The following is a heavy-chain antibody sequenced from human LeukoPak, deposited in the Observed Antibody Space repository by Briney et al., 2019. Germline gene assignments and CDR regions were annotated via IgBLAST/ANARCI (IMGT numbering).Heavy chain of an antibody. Sequence: GGSPRLSCAASGFTLSSYAMSWVRQAPGKGLEWVSTISGSGGSTYYADSVKGRFTISRDNSKNTLYLQMNSLRAEDTAVYHCAKDRWTVTIIGDFDYWGQGTLVTVSS. CDR3: AKDRWTVTIIGDFDY. J-gene: IGHJ4*02. V-gene: IGHV3-23*01. D-gene: IGHD4-17*01. CDR2: ISGSGGST. CDR1: GFTLSSYA.